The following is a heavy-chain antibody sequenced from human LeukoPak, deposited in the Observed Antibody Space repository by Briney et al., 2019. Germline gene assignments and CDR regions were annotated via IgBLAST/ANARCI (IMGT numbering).Heavy chain of an antibody. J-gene: IGHJ6*02. D-gene: IGHD6-13*01. CDR1: GYTFTSYD. CDR2: IIPIFGTA. V-gene: IGHV1-69*13. Sequence: SVKVSCKASGYTFTSYDINWVRQAPGQGLEWMGGIIPIFGTANYAQKFQGRVTITADESTSTAYMELSSLRSEDTAVYYCARDLGDSSSWWGYYYYGMDVWGQGTTVTVSS. CDR3: ARDLGDSSSWWGYYYYGMDV.